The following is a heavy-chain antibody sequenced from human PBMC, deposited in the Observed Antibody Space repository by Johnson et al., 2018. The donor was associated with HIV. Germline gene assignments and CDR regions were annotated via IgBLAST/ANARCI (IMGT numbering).Heavy chain of an antibody. D-gene: IGHD5-18*01. CDR2: IYSGGST. V-gene: IGHV3-66*01. CDR1: GITVSSNY. J-gene: IGHJ3*02. CDR3: AKDRTIHDAFDI. Sequence: MQFVESGGGLAQPGGSLRLSCAASGITVSSNYMSWVRQAPGKGLEWVSVIYSGGSTYYADSVKGRFTISRDNSKNTLYLQMNSLRAEDTAVYYCAKDRTIHDAFDIWGQGTMVTVSS.